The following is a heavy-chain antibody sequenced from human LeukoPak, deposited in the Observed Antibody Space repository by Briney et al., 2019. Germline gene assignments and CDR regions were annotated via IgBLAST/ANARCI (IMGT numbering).Heavy chain of an antibody. CDR3: ARRYTASDY. CDR1: GYTFTGYY. V-gene: IGHV1-18*04. J-gene: IGHJ4*02. CDR2: ISAYNGNT. D-gene: IGHD5-18*01. Sequence: GASVKVSCKASGYTFTGYYMHWVRQAPGQGLEWMGWISAYNGNTNYAQRFQGRVTMTTDTSTSTAYMELRSLRSDDTAVFYCARRYTASDYWGQGTLVTVSS.